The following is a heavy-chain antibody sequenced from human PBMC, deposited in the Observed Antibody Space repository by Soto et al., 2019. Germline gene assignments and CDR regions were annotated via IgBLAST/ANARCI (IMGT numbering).Heavy chain of an antibody. Sequence: GGSLRLSCAASGFTFDDYTMHWVRQPPGKGLEWVSLISWDGGSAYYADSVKRRFTVSRDNSKNSLFLQMRSLRSEDTPVYYCTTAGRTGLSPFYSWGQGTLVTVSS. CDR1: GFTFDDYT. V-gene: IGHV3-43*01. CDR2: ISWDGGSA. CDR3: TTAGRTGLSPFYS. J-gene: IGHJ4*02. D-gene: IGHD2-8*02.